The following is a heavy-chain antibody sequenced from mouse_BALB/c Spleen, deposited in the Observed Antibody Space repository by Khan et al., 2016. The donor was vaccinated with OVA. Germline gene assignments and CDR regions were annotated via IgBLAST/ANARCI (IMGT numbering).Heavy chain of an antibody. Sequence: QVQLQQSGPGLLQPSQSLSITRTVSGFSLTTYGVHWVRQSPGKGLEWLGLIWSGGNTDYNAAFISRLSISKDNSKSQVFFKMNSLQADDTAIYYCARNSYMYDFTYWGQGTLVTVSA. CDR3: ARNSYMYDFTY. CDR1: GFSLTTYG. D-gene: IGHD2-14*01. V-gene: IGHV2-4-1*01. J-gene: IGHJ3*01. CDR2: IWSGGNT.